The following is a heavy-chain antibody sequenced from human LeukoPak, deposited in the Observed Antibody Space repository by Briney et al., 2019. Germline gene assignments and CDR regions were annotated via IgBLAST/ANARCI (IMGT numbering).Heavy chain of an antibody. J-gene: IGHJ5*02. CDR3: VRDVGTP. V-gene: IGHV3-30*02. Sequence: GGSLRLSCAASGFTFSSYGMHWVRQAPGKGLEWVAFIRYDGINNHYADSVRGRFTISRDNSKNTIYLQMNSLRAEDTAVYYCVRDVGTPWGQGTLVTVSS. D-gene: IGHD1-1*01. CDR1: GFTFSSYG. CDR2: IRYDGINN.